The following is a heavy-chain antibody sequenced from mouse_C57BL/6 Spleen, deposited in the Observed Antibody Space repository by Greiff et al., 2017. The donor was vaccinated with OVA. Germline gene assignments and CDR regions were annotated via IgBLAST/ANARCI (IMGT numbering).Heavy chain of an antibody. CDR2: INYDGSST. V-gene: IGHV5-16*01. Sequence: EVMLVESEGGLVQPGSSMKLSCTASGFTFSDYYMAWVRQVPEKGLEWVANINYDGSSTYYLDSLKSRFIISRDNAKNILYLQMSSLKSEDTATYYCARDGKGYAMDYWGQGTSVTVSS. J-gene: IGHJ4*01. CDR1: GFTFSDYY. CDR3: ARDGKGYAMDY.